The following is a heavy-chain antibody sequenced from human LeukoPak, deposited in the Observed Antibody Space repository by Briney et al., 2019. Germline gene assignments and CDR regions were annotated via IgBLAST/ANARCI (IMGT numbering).Heavy chain of an antibody. CDR2: INHSGST. CDR3: ARPPFSYDSSGYYSPSHP. D-gene: IGHD3-22*01. Sequence: SETLSLTCAVYGGSFSGYYWSWIRQPPGKGLEWIGEINHSGSTNYNPSLRSRVTISVDTSKNQFSLKLSSVTAADTAVYYCARPPFSYDSSGYYSPSHPGGQGPRVTFSS. CDR1: GGSFSGYY. V-gene: IGHV4-34*01. J-gene: IGHJ5*02.